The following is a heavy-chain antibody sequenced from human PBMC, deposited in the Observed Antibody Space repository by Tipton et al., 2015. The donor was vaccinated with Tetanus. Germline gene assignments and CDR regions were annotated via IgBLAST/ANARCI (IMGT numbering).Heavy chain of an antibody. D-gene: IGHD3/OR15-3a*01. CDR1: GFTFRSYT. V-gene: IGHV3-7*01. Sequence: SLRLSCAASGFTFRSYTMNWVRRAPGKGLEWVANINRDGSDKYYVDSVKGRFTISRDEAKNSLYMQMNSLRVGDTAVYYCARDRGEDWTNFYYMDVWGKGATVTVSS. CDR3: ARDRGEDWTNFYYMDV. J-gene: IGHJ6*03. CDR2: INRDGSDK.